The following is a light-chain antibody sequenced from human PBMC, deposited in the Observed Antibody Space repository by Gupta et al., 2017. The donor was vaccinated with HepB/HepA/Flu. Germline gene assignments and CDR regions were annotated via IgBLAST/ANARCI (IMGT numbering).Light chain of an antibody. V-gene: IGKV3-20*01. CDR2: GAS. Sequence: EIVLTQSPATLSFSVGERATLSCRATQNVNSNYLAWYQQKRGQAPRLLVYGASIRATGVPDRFSGSGSGTDFALTISKLEPADFALYYCQQYGPSVIFGGGT. J-gene: IGKJ4*01. CDR3: QQYGPSVI. CDR1: QNVNSNY.